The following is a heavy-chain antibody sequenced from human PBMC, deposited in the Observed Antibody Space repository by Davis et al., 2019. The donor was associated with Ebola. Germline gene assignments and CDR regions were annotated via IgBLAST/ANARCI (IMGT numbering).Heavy chain of an antibody. J-gene: IGHJ4*02. CDR2: IYYSGST. Sequence: MPSETLSLTCTVSGGSISSSSYYWGWIRQPPGKGLEWIGSIYYSGSTYYNPSLKSRVTISVDTSKNQFSLKLSSVTAADTAVYYCARGFADNYYGSGSYWGPFDYWGQGTLVTVSS. D-gene: IGHD3-10*01. CDR3: ARGFADNYYGSGSYWGPFDY. CDR1: GGSISSSSYY. V-gene: IGHV4-39*01.